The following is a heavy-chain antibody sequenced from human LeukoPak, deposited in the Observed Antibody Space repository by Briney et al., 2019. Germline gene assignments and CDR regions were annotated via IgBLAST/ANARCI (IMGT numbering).Heavy chain of an antibody. CDR3: AKEAGYADAFDI. CDR1: QFKFNNYG. V-gene: IGHV3-23*01. Sequence: TGGSLRLSCATSQFKFNNYGMTWVRQAPGKGLEWVSSITGSGGRTQYADSVKGRFTISRDNSKNTLYLQMNSLRAEDTAVYYCAKEAGYADAFDIWGQGTMVTVSS. J-gene: IGHJ3*02. D-gene: IGHD2-2*01. CDR2: ITGSGGRT.